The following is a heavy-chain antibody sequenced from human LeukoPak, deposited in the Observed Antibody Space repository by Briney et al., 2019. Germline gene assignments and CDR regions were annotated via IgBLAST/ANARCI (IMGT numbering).Heavy chain of an antibody. D-gene: IGHD3-10*01. Sequence: SETLSLTCTVSGGSISSYYWSWIRQPPGKGLEWIGYIYYSGSTNYNPSLKSRVTISVDTSKNQFSLKLSSVAAADTAVYYCARYQGLWFGYYDYWGQGTLVTVSS. V-gene: IGHV4-59*01. CDR1: GGSISSYY. CDR3: ARYQGLWFGYYDY. CDR2: IYYSGST. J-gene: IGHJ4*02.